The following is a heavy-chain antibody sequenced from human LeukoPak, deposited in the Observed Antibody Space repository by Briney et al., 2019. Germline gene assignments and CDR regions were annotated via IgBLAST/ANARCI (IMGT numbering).Heavy chain of an antibody. Sequence: GGSLRLSCAASGFTFGDYTMHWFRQPPGRGLQWVSLITGDGGTTSYAGSVKGRFTISRNNSRNSLYLHMNSLRNEDTALYYCAKGHFGAGDYWGQGTLVTVSS. CDR1: GFTFGDYT. CDR3: AKGHFGAGDY. J-gene: IGHJ4*02. V-gene: IGHV3-43*02. D-gene: IGHD3-3*01. CDR2: ITGDGGTT.